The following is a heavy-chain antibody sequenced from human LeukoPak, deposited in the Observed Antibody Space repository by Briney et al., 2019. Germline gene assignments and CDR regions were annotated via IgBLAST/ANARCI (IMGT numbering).Heavy chain of an antibody. CDR1: GYSFTSCW. CDR3: ARGGITMAQGPSFDY. V-gene: IGHV5-51*01. J-gene: IGHJ4*02. CDR2: IYPGDSDT. Sequence: GESLKISCKGSGYSFTSCWIGWVRQMPGKGLEWMGIIYPGDSDTRYSPSFQGQVTISADKSISTAYLQWSSLKASDTAMYYCARGGITMAQGPSFDYWGQGTLVTVSS. D-gene: IGHD3-10*01.